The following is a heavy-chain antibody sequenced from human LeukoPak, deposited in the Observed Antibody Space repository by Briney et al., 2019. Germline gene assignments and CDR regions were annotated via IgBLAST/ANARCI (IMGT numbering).Heavy chain of an antibody. CDR2: IYYSGST. CDR1: GGSISSSSYY. V-gene: IGHV4-39*01. CDR3: ARSSLDY. Sequence: SETLSLTCTVSGGSISSSSYYWGWIRQPPGKGLEWIGSIYYSGSTYYNPSLKSRVTISVDTSKNQFSLKLSSVTAADTAVYYCARSSLDYWGQGTLVTVSS. J-gene: IGHJ4*02.